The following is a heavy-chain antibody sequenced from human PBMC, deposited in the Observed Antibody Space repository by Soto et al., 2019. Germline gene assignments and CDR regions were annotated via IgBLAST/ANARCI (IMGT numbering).Heavy chain of an antibody. CDR1: GFTFANSW. CDR2: VTGDGHTI. Sequence: HPGGSLRLSSAASGFTFANSWMHWIRQAPGKGPEWVSRVTGDGHTIQYADSVKGRFTVSRDNAKNTLYLQMNSLRAEDTAVYYCATAEVDYWGPVTLVTVPA. CDR3: ATAEVDY. V-gene: IGHV3-74*01. J-gene: IGHJ4*02.